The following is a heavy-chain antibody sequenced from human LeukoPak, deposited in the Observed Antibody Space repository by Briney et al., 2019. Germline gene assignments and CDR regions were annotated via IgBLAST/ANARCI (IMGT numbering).Heavy chain of an antibody. V-gene: IGHV4-34*01. CDR3: ASLLTTSYYFDY. J-gene: IGHJ4*02. CDR1: GFTFSSYA. D-gene: IGHD2/OR15-2a*01. CDR2: INHSGST. Sequence: GSLRLSCAASGFTFSSYAMSWVRQPPGKGLEWIGEINHSGSTNYNPSLKSRVTISVDTSKNQFSLKLSSVTAADTAVYYCASLLTTSYYFDYWGQGTLVTVSS.